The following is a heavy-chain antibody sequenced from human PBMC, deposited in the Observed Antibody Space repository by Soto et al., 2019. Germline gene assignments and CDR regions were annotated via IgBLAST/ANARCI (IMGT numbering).Heavy chain of an antibody. CDR1: GFTFSSYS. J-gene: IGHJ6*03. V-gene: IGHV3-48*01. CDR2: ISSSSSTI. CDR3: ASGIFGVPLVDYYYYYMDV. Sequence: PGGSLRLSCAASGFTFSSYSMNWVRQAPGKGLEWVSYISSSSSTIYYADSVKGRFTISRDNAKNSLYLQMNSLRAEDTAVYYCASGIFGVPLVDYYYYYMDVWGKGTTVTVSS. D-gene: IGHD3-3*01.